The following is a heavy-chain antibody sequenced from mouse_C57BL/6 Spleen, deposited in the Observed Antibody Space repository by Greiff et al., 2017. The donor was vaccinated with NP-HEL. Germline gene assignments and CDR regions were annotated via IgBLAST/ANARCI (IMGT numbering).Heavy chain of an antibody. V-gene: IGHV1-78*01. CDR3: ARKGNPYYYAMDY. D-gene: IGHD2-1*01. Sequence: VKLQESDAELVKPGASVKISCKVSGYTFTDHTIHWMKQRPEQGLEWIGYIYPRDGSTKYNEKFKGKATLTTDKSSSTAYMQLNSLTSEDSAVYFCARKGNPYYYAMDYWGQGTSVTVSS. CDR2: IYPRDGST. CDR1: GYTFTDHT. J-gene: IGHJ4*01.